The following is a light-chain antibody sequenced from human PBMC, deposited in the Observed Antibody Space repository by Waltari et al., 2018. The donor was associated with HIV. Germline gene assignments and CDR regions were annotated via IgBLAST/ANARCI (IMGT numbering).Light chain of an antibody. CDR2: EVS. V-gene: IGLV2-8*01. J-gene: IGLJ2*01. CDR1: SNAAGAYNF. Sequence: QSALTQPPSASWSPGPSVTISCTGTSNAAGAYNFVTWYQHHPGKAPKLIIYEVSNRPSGVPDRFSASKSANTAALTVSGLQTEDEADYYCSSFTGVNTDVIFGGGTRLTVL. CDR3: SSFTGVNTDVI.